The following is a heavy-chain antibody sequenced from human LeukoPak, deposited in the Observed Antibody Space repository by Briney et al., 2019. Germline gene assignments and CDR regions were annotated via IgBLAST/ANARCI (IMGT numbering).Heavy chain of an antibody. V-gene: IGHV4-34*01. J-gene: IGHJ4*02. CDR3: AGHHPRNTVDF. D-gene: IGHD2/OR15-2a*01. CDR2: INHSGST. CDR1: GGSFSGYY. Sequence: SETLSLTCAVYGGSFSGYYWSWIRQPPGKGLEWIGEINHSGSTNYNPSLKSRITISVDASKNQFSLKLSSVTAADTAVYYCAGHHPRNTVDFWGQGTLVTVSS.